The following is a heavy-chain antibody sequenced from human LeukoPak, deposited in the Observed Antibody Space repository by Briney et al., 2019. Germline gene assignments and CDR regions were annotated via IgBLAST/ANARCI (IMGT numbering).Heavy chain of an antibody. CDR3: ILAVAGTWVY. V-gene: IGHV3-30*19. D-gene: IGHD6-19*01. CDR2: ISYDGSNK. Sequence: PGRSLRLSCAASGFTFSSYGMHWVRQAPGKGLEWVAVISYDGSNKYYADSVKGRFTISGDNSKNTLYLQMNSLRAEDTAVYYSILAVAGTWVYWGQGTLVTVSS. CDR1: GFTFSSYG. J-gene: IGHJ4*02.